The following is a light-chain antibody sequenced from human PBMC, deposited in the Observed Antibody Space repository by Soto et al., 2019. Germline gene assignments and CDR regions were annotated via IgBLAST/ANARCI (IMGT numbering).Light chain of an antibody. J-gene: IGKJ2*01. Sequence: EIVMTQSPATLSVSPGERATLSCRASQSVSSNLAWYQQKPGQAPRLLIYGASTRATDIPARFSGSGSGTDFTLTISSLQSEDFAVYYCQQYNNWPYTFGHGTKLEIK. CDR2: GAS. CDR3: QQYNNWPYT. V-gene: IGKV3-15*01. CDR1: QSVSSN.